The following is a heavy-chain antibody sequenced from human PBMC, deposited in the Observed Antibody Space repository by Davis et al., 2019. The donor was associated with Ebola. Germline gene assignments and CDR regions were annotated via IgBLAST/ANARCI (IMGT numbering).Heavy chain of an antibody. CDR3: AKASSSPLTRAFDV. J-gene: IGHJ3*01. V-gene: IGHV3-53*01. Sequence: GGSLRLSCAASGFTVSSNYMSWVRQAPGKGLEWVSVIYSGGSTYYADSVKGRFTISRHNSKNTLYLQMNSLRVEDTALYYCAKASSSPLTRAFDVWGRGAMVTVSS. CDR2: IYSGGST. CDR1: GFTVSSNY.